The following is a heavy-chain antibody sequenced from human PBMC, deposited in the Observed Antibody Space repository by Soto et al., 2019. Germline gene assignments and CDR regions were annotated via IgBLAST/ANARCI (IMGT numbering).Heavy chain of an antibody. CDR2: IIPIFGTA. J-gene: IGHJ6*02. V-gene: IGHV1-69*05. D-gene: IGHD3-3*01. CDR1: GGTFSSYA. Sequence: GASVKVSCKASGGTFSSYAISWVRQAPGQGLEWMGGIIPIFGTANYAQKFQGRVTITRDTSASTAYMELSSLRSEDTAVYYCARGLTEYFWSGYPRPYYYGMDVWGQGTTVTVSS. CDR3: ARGLTEYFWSGYPRPYYYGMDV.